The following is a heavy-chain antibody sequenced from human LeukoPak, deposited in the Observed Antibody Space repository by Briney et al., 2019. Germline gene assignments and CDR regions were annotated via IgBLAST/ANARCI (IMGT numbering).Heavy chain of an antibody. V-gene: IGHV1-2*02. J-gene: IGHJ4*02. CDR2: INPKSGGR. D-gene: IGHD2-2*01. CDR1: GYTFTDYY. CDR3: ATGERLVPAAMWFDY. Sequence: ASLKVSCKASGYTFTDYYMHWVRQAPGQGLEWMGWINPKSGGRSYAQRFQGRVTMTRDTSISTAYMELSRLRSDDTAVYYCATGERLVPAAMWFDYWGQGTLVTVSS.